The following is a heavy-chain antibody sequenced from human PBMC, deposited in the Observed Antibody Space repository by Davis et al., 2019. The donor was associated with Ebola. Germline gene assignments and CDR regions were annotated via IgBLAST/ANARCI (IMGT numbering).Heavy chain of an antibody. Sequence: PAGSLTLSCAASGFAFSGSAMHWVRQAPGKGLEWVGRIRSKANSYATAYAASVKGRFTISRDDSKNTAYLQMNSLKTEDTAVYYCEGSGATAGDVWGQGTTVTVSS. J-gene: IGHJ6*02. CDR2: IRSKANSYAT. V-gene: IGHV3-73*01. CDR3: EGSGATAGDV. CDR1: GFAFSGSA. D-gene: IGHD3-10*01.